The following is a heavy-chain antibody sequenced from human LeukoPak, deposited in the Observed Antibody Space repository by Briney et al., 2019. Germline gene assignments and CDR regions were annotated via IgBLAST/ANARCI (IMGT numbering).Heavy chain of an antibody. CDR2: IYYSGST. CDR3: ARSPQHPYYDFWSGYYVSNNWFDP. CDR1: GGSISSYY. J-gene: IGHJ5*02. D-gene: IGHD3-3*01. Sequence: SETLSLICTVSGGSISSYYWSWIRQPPGKGLEWIGYIYYSGSTNYNPSLKSRVTISVDTSKNQFSLKLSSVTAADTAVYYCARSPQHPYYDFWSGYYVSNNWFDPWGQGTLVTVSS. V-gene: IGHV4-59*01.